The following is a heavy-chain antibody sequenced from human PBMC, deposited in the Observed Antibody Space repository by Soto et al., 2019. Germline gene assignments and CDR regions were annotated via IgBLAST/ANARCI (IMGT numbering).Heavy chain of an antibody. Sequence: QVQLVESGGGVVQPGRSLRLSCAASGFTFSKYDMYWVRQAPGKGLEWVAVISYDGSNKYYADSVKGLFTISRDNSKNMLYLQINNLRAEDTAVYYCAKDRSYSGSSYFDYWGQGTLVTVSS. V-gene: IGHV3-30*18. CDR3: AKDRSYSGSSYFDY. CDR2: ISYDGSNK. J-gene: IGHJ4*02. CDR1: GFTFSKYD. D-gene: IGHD3-10*01.